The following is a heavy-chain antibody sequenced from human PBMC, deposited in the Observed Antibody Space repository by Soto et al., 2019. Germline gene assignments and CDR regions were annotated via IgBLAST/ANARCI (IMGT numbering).Heavy chain of an antibody. CDR1: GFTFSRYW. Sequence: GGSLRLSCAASGFTFSRYWMNWVRQAPGKGLEWVANIKQDGTEKNYVDSVKGRFTISRDNARNSLYLQMDSLRAEDTAVYFCARGDTHMITGMDSFDIWGQGTMVTVSS. CDR2: IKQDGTEK. V-gene: IGHV3-7*01. CDR3: ARGDTHMITGMDSFDI. D-gene: IGHD3-16*01. J-gene: IGHJ3*02.